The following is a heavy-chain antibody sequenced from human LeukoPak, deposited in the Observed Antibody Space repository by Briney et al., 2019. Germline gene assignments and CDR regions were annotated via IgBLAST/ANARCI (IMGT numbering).Heavy chain of an antibody. V-gene: IGHV3-30*02. J-gene: IGHJ6*03. CDR2: IPYDGSNE. CDR1: GFTFSNYG. D-gene: IGHD6-13*01. CDR3: AKDRGIAAAYYFMDV. Sequence: GGSLRLSCAASGFTFSNYGMHWVRQAPGKGLEWVAFIPYDGSNEYYADSAKGRFTISRDNSKNTLYLEMNSLRAEDTAMYYCAKDRGIAAAYYFMDVWGKGTTVTVSS.